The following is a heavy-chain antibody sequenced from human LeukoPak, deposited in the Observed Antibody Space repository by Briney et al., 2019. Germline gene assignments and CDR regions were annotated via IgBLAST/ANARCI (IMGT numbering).Heavy chain of an antibody. CDR3: ASRKDTPHLPDY. D-gene: IGHD5-18*01. CDR1: GFTFSSYA. Sequence: GRSLRLSCAASGFTFSSYAMHWVRQAPGQGLEWVAVISYDGSNKYYADSVKGRFTISRDNSKNTLYLQMNSLRAEDTAVYYCASRKDTPHLPDYWGQGTLVTVSS. J-gene: IGHJ4*02. CDR2: ISYDGSNK. V-gene: IGHV3-30-3*01.